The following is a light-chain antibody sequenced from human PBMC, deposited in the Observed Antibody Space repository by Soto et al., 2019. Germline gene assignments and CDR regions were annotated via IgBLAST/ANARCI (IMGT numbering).Light chain of an antibody. CDR1: QSVSSN. CDR3: QQYGRSVG. J-gene: IGKJ1*01. V-gene: IGKV3-20*01. CDR2: EAS. Sequence: EIVLTQSPGTLSLSPGERATLSCRASQSVSSNLAWYQQKPGQAPSLLIYEASTRAPGTPDRFSGSGSGTDFTLTVSRLEPEDFAVYYCQQYGRSVGFGQGIKVDIK.